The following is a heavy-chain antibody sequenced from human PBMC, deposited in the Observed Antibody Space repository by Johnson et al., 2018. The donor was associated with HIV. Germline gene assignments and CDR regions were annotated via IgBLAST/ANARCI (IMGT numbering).Heavy chain of an antibody. CDR3: ARVAVLWFRDTNAYDI. V-gene: IGHV3-30*02. Sequence: QVQLVESGGGVVQPGGSLTLSCAASGFAFNAYGMHWVRQAPGKGLQWVTFIRYDGSNKYYADSVKGRFTISRDNSKNTLYLQMNSLRAEDTAVYYCARVAVLWFRDTNAYDIWGQGTMVTVSS. D-gene: IGHD3-10*01. CDR2: IRYDGSNK. CDR1: GFAFNAYG. J-gene: IGHJ3*02.